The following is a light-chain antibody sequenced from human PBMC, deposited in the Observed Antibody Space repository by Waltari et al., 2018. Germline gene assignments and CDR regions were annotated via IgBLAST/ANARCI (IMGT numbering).Light chain of an antibody. Sequence: QSVLTQPPSASGTPGQRVTISCSGSSSKLGNNPVNWYRQLPGMAPQLLIYKTVQRPSGVPDRFSASKSGTSASLAISGLQSEDEADYYCAAWDDSLNVWVFGGGTKLTVL. CDR2: KTV. CDR3: AAWDDSLNVWV. CDR1: SSKLGNNP. J-gene: IGLJ3*02. V-gene: IGLV1-44*01.